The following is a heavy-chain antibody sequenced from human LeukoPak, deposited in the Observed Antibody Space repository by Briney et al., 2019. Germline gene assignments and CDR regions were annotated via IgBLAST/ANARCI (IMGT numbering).Heavy chain of an antibody. Sequence: GASVKVSCKASGYTFTGYYMHWVRQAPGQGVEWMGWIDPNSGGTNYAQKFQGWVTMTRDTSISTAYMELSRLRSDDTAVYYCARDRGIAMVRESLGMDVWGQGTTVTVSS. CDR3: ARDRGIAMVRESLGMDV. V-gene: IGHV1-2*04. D-gene: IGHD3-10*01. CDR2: IDPNSGGT. CDR1: GYTFTGYY. J-gene: IGHJ6*02.